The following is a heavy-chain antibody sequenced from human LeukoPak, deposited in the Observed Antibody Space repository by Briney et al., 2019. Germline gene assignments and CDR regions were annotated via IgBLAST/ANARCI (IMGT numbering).Heavy chain of an antibody. J-gene: IGHJ5*02. CDR2: IYYSGST. D-gene: IGHD4-17*01. V-gene: IGHV4-59*01. Sequence: ETLSLTCTVSGGSISSYYWSWIRQPPGKGLEWIGYIYYSGSTNYNPSLKSRVTISVDTSKNQFSLKLSSVTAADTAVYYCARLGTTGNWVDPWGQGTLVTVSS. CDR1: GGSISSYY. CDR3: ARLGTTGNWVDP.